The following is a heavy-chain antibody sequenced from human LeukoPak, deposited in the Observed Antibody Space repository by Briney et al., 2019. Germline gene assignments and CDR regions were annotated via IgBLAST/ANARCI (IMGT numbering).Heavy chain of an antibody. D-gene: IGHD6-19*01. CDR1: GGSISSLY. J-gene: IGHJ4*02. V-gene: IGHV4-59*08. CDR3: ARHPTGYSTGWYVD. Sequence: SETLSLTCSVSGGSISSLYWSWIRQPPGKGLEWIGYIYYTGSTNYNPSLKSRVTMSVDTSKNQFSLKLSSVTAADTAVYYCARHPTGYSTGWYVDWGQGTLVTVSS. CDR2: IYYTGST.